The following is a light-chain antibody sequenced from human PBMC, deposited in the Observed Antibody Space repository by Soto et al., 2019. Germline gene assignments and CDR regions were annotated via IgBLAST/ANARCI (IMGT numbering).Light chain of an antibody. CDR1: QYINTR. CDR3: HQRQSWPRT. CDR2: QTS. Sequence: ESVLTQSKGTLSFSPGERVTLSCRASQYINTRLAWYQHRPGQAPRLLIYQTSIRAAGIPARFSASGTGTDFTLTISDVQPEDFAVYYCHQRQSWPRTFGQGTKVDIK. J-gene: IGKJ1*01. V-gene: IGKV3-11*01.